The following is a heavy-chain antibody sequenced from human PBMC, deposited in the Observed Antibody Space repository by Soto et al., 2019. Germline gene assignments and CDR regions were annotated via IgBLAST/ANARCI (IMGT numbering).Heavy chain of an antibody. D-gene: IGHD3-10*01. CDR2: IIPIFGTA. V-gene: IGHV1-69*13. CDR3: ARGGRVLPPWSWFDP. J-gene: IGHJ5*02. CDR1: GGTFSSHA. Sequence: SVKVSCKASGGTFSSHAISWVRQAPGQGLEWMGGIIPIFGTANYAQKFQGRVTITADESTSTAYIELSSLRSEDTAVYYCARGGRVLPPWSWFDPWGQGTLVTVSS.